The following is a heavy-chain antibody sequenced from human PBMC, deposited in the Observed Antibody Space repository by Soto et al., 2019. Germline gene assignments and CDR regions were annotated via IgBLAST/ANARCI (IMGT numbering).Heavy chain of an antibody. CDR3: ARPFSSGSGSSYQTFDI. Sequence: PGGSLRLSCAASGFNFNFYWMHWVRQAPGKGLEWVSSIGGNGATTNYADSVKGRFTISRDNSMNTLYLQMDSLRAEDTALYYCARPFSSGSGSSYQTFDIWGQGTMVTVSS. D-gene: IGHD3-10*01. V-gene: IGHV3-74*01. CDR2: IGGNGATT. CDR1: GFNFNFYW. J-gene: IGHJ3*02.